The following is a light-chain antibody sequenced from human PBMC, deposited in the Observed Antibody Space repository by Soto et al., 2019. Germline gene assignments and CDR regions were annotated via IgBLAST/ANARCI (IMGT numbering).Light chain of an antibody. CDR3: QQYYTTLAPT. CDR2: WAS. CDR1: LSVFYSSNNQNY. V-gene: IGKV4-1*01. Sequence: DIVMTQSPDSLTVSLGERATINCKSSLSVFYSSNNQNYLAWYQHKPGQPPKLLIYWASTRESGVPDRFSGSGSGTDFTLTIISLQAEDVAVYYCQQYYTTLAPTFGGGTKVEIK. J-gene: IGKJ4*01.